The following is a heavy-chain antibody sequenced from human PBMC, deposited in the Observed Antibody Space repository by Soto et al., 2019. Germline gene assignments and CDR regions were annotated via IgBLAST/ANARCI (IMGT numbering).Heavy chain of an antibody. J-gene: IGHJ4*02. CDR2: IYYSGTT. D-gene: IGHD2-15*01. CDR3: ARYCSGDTCHRGFDY. V-gene: IGHV4-30-4*01. Sequence: QVQLQESGPGLVKPSQTLSLTCTVSGASISSGDYYWSWIRQPPGKGLEWIGYIYYSGTTYYNPSLKSRVTISVDTSKNQFSLKLNSVTAADTAMYYCARYCSGDTCHRGFDYWGQGTLVTVSS. CDR1: GASISSGDYY.